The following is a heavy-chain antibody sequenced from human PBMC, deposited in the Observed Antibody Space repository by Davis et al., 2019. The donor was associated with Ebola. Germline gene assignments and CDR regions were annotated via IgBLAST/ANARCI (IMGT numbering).Heavy chain of an antibody. CDR3: TTWLVNHFDH. J-gene: IGHJ4*02. D-gene: IGHD6-19*01. CDR1: GFTFSTYG. Sequence: PGGSLRLSCAASGFTFSTYGMNWVRQAPGKGLEWVSHINSGGTNTHYADSVKGRFTISRDDSKNTVYPQMNTLRAEDTAVYYCTTWLVNHFDHWGQGTLVTVSS. V-gene: IGHV3-23*01. CDR2: INSGGTNT.